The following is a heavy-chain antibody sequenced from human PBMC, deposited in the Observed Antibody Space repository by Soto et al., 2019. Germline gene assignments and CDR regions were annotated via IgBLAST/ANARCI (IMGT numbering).Heavy chain of an antibody. V-gene: IGHV3-30-3*01. D-gene: IGHD3-22*01. CDR1: GFTFRSYV. J-gene: IGHJ4*02. Sequence: PGGSLRLSCAASGFTFRSYVMHWVRQAPGKGLEWVAVISHDGNNKYYADYVRGRFIISRDNSMKTLYMQMNSLRAEDTAVYYCASHIGYDSSGYHYFDSWGQGTRVTVSS. CDR3: ASHIGYDSSGYHYFDS. CDR2: ISHDGNNK.